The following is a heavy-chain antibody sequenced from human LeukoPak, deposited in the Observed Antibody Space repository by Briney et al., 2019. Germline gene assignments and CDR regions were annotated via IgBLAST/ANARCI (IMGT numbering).Heavy chain of an antibody. CDR3: ARPSDGSSSYFDY. D-gene: IGHD6-6*01. J-gene: IGHJ4*02. CDR2: IYPGDPDT. Sequence: GESLKISCKGSGYSFTSYWIGWARQMPGKGLEWMGIIYPGDPDTRYSPSFQGQVTISADKSISTAYLQWSSLKASDTAMYYCARPSDGSSSYFDYWGQGTLVTVSS. V-gene: IGHV5-51*01. CDR1: GYSFTSYW.